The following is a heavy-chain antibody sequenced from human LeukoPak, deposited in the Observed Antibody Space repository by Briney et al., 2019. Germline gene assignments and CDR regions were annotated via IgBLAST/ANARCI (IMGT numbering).Heavy chain of an antibody. V-gene: IGHV4-4*09. CDR3: ASTRRAAVAGRFDS. CDR2: IYHSGNT. CDR1: GASMSSNY. Sequence: SETLSLTCNVSGASMSSNYWSWIRQPPGKGLEWIGYIYHSGNTNYSPSLESRVTMSVDESKNQFSLRVHFVSAADTAVYYCASTRRAAVAGRFDSWGQETLVTVSS. J-gene: IGHJ4*02. D-gene: IGHD6-19*01.